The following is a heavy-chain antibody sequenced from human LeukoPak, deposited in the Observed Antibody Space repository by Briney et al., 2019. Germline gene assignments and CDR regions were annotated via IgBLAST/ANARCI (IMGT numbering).Heavy chain of an antibody. V-gene: IGHV3-7*01. J-gene: IGHJ4*02. CDR2: IKQDGSEK. D-gene: IGHD2-2*01. CDR1: GFTFSSYW. CDR3: ARDRPAAMPGFIDY. Sequence: GGSLRLSCAASGFTFSSYWMSWVRQAPGKVLEWVANIKQDGSEKYYVDSVKGRFTISRDNAKNSLYLQMNSLRAEDTAVYYCARDRPAAMPGFIDYWGQGTLVTVSS.